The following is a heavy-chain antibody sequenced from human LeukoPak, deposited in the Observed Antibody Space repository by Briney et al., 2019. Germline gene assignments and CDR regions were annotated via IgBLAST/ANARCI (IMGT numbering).Heavy chain of an antibody. CDR1: GFTFSSYW. CDR2: IKTDGSQI. Sequence: GGSLRLSCVASGFTFSSYWMTWVRQAPGKGLEWVANIKTDGSQIYYVDSVKGRFTISRDNAKNSLYLQMNSLRAEDTAVYYCARGGGYDSSGYYYLFWFDPWGQGTLVTVSS. D-gene: IGHD3-22*01. J-gene: IGHJ5*02. CDR3: ARGGGYDSSGYYYLFWFDP. V-gene: IGHV3-7*03.